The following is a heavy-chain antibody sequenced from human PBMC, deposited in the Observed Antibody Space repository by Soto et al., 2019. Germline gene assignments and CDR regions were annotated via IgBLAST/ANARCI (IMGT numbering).Heavy chain of an antibody. CDR3: ASRRNPYGAYDY. CDR1: GFTVSSNF. CDR2: IYSDGST. V-gene: IGHV3-66*01. D-gene: IGHD4-17*01. Sequence: EVQLVVSGGGLVQPGGSLRPSCAASGFTVSSNFMSWVRQAPGKGLEWVSIIYSDGSTYYADSVKGRFTISRDNSKNTLYLQMNSLRADDTAVYYCASRRNPYGAYDYWGQGTLVTVPS. J-gene: IGHJ4*02.